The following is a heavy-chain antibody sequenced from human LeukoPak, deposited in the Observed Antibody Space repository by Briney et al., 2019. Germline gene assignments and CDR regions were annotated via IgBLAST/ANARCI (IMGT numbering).Heavy chain of an antibody. V-gene: IGHV4-39*01. CDR2: IYYSGST. D-gene: IGHD6-13*01. CDR1: GGSISSSSYY. J-gene: IGHJ5*02. Sequence: KTSETLSLTCTVSGGSISSSSYYWGWIRQPPGKGLEWIGRIYYSGSTYYNPSLKSRVTISVDTSKNQFSLKLSSVTAADTAVYYCARQRGWQQLVYPFDPWGQGTLVTVSS. CDR3: ARQRGWQQLVYPFDP.